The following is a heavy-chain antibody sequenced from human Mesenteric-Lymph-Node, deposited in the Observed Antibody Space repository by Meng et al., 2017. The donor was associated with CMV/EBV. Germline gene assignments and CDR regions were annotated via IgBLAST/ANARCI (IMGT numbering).Heavy chain of an antibody. CDR2: VRYDGTNK. J-gene: IGHJ5*02. Sequence: GGSLRLSCATSGFIFNTYGMHWVRQAPGKGLEWVAFVRYDGTNKYYGDSVRGRFIISRDNSKNTLYLQMNSLRAEDTAVYYCARTNTYYYDSSGLLFGAPWGQGTLVTVSS. D-gene: IGHD3-22*01. V-gene: IGHV3-30*02. CDR3: ARTNTYYYDSSGLLFGAP. CDR1: GFIFNTYG.